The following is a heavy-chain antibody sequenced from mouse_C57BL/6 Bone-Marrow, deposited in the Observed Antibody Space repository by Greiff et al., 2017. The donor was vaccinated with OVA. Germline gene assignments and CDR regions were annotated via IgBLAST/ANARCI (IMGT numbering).Heavy chain of an antibody. V-gene: IGHV1-64*01. J-gene: IGHJ2*01. CDR3: ARSPGWDGY. Sequence: VQLQQSGAELVKPEASVKLSCKASGYTFTSYWMHWVKQRPGQGLEWIGMIHPNSGSTNYNEKFKSKATLTVDKSSSTAYMQLSSLTSEDSAVYYCARSPGWDGYWGQGTTLTVSS. CDR1: GYTFTSYW. D-gene: IGHD4-1*01. CDR2: IHPNSGST.